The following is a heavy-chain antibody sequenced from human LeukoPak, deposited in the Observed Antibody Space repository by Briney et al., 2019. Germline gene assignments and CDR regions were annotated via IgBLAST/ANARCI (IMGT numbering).Heavy chain of an antibody. CDR2: IYWDDDK. V-gene: IGHV2-5*02. D-gene: IGHD1-7*01. Sequence: SGPTLVKPTQTLTLTCTFSGFSLSTGGVGVGWIRQPPGQALEWLVVIYWDDDKRYSPSLKNRLTITKDTSKNQVVLTMTNMDPVDTATYYCAHRLDQRTNWNYGNFDYWGQGILVTVSS. CDR3: AHRLDQRTNWNYGNFDY. J-gene: IGHJ4*02. CDR1: GFSLSTGGVG.